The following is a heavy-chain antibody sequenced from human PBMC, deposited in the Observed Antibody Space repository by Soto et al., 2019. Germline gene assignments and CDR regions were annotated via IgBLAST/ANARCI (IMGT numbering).Heavy chain of an antibody. CDR3: ARAGVVAASMDV. Sequence: PGESLDISCKGSVYSFTSYWIGWVRQMLGKVLELMGIIYAGDSDNRYSPSVQGQVNTSADKAISTAYMQWSSLKASDTAMYYCARAGVVAASMDVWGQGTTVTVSS. CDR2: IYAGDSDN. CDR1: VYSFTSYW. V-gene: IGHV5-51*01. J-gene: IGHJ6*02. D-gene: IGHD2-15*01.